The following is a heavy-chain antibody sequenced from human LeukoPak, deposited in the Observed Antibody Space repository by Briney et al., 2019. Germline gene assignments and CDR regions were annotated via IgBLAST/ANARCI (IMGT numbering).Heavy chain of an antibody. J-gene: IGHJ3*02. CDR1: GGSFISGSYY. D-gene: IGHD3-10*01. Sequence: SETLSLTCTVSGGSFISGSYYWGWIRQSPGKRLEWIGYISYTGTTNYNPSLRSRVTISVDMSKNQIFPKLNSVTAADTAVYHCASPSGGRYRDDALDIWGQGTMVTVSS. CDR2: ISYTGTT. V-gene: IGHV4-61*01. CDR3: ASPSGGRYRDDALDI.